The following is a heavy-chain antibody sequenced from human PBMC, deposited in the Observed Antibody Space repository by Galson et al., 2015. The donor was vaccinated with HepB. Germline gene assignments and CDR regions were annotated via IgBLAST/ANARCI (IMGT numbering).Heavy chain of an antibody. CDR1: GFTFSNAW. CDR3: TTTYSSSWYGDWFDP. CDR2: IKSKTDGGTT. Sequence: LRLSCAASGFTFSNAWMSWVRQAPGKGLEWVGRIKSKTDGGTTDYAAPVKGRFTISRDDSKNTLYLQMNSLKTEDTAVYYCTTTYSSSWYGDWFDPWGQGTLVTVSS. J-gene: IGHJ5*02. D-gene: IGHD6-13*01. V-gene: IGHV3-15*01.